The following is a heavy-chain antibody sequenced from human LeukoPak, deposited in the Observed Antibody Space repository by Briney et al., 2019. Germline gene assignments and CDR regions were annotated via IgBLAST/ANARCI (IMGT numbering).Heavy chain of an antibody. V-gene: IGHV3-23*01. D-gene: IGHD1-26*01. CDR2: IGTSVSSI. J-gene: IGHJ4*02. CDR3: AQGAMNSGSPREFDC. CDR1: GLTFSTYA. Sequence: GASLRLSCAASGLTFSTYAMHWVRQAPGRGLEWVSAIGTSVSSIYYAASVRGPFNISRDNSKKTVKLQMNTLRADDTAVYHCAQGAMNSGSPREFDCCGQGTLVTVSS.